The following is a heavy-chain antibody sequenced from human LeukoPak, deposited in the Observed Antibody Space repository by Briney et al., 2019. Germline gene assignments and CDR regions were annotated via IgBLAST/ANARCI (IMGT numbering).Heavy chain of an antibody. D-gene: IGHD1-26*01. V-gene: IGHV3-30*02. CDR3: AKDGSNGSYSRYYFDY. CDR1: GFTFSSYG. J-gene: IGHJ4*02. CDR2: IRYGGSNK. Sequence: GGSLRLSCAVSGFTFSSYGMHWVRQAPGKGLEWVALIRYGGSNKYYADSVKGRFTISRDNSKNTLYLQMNSLRAEDTAVYYCAKDGSNGSYSRYYFDYWGQGTLVTVSS.